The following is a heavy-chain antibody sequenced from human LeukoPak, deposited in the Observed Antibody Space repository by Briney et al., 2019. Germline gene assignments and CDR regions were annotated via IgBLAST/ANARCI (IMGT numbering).Heavy chain of an antibody. Sequence: SETLSLTCTVSGGSISSSSYYGGWIRQPPGKGLEWIGSIYYSGSTYYNPSLKSRVTISVDTSKNQFSLKLSSVTAADTAVYYCARHRLAYSSPGFFDDSGQGTLVTVSS. CDR1: GGSISSSSYY. J-gene: IGHJ4*02. CDR2: IYYSGST. D-gene: IGHD6-19*01. CDR3: ARHRLAYSSPGFFDD. V-gene: IGHV4-39*01.